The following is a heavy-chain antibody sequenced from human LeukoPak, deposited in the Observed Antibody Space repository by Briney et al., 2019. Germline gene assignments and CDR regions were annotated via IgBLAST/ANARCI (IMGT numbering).Heavy chain of an antibody. D-gene: IGHD3-10*01. Sequence: SETLSLTCTVSGGPISSGNYYWNWIRQPAGMGLEWIGRVHSSGSTNHNPSLKSRVTISRDTSKNQFSVIVSSVSAADTAIYFCARSKGDYGSGSLGYWGQGILVTVSS. J-gene: IGHJ4*02. V-gene: IGHV4-61*02. CDR2: VHSSGST. CDR3: ARSKGDYGSGSLGY. CDR1: GGPISSGNYY.